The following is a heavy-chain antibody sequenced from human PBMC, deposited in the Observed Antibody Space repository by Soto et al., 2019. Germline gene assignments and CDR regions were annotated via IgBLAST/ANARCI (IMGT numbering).Heavy chain of an antibody. CDR2: ISGSGSST. J-gene: IGHJ4*01. D-gene: IGHD5-18*01. CDR1: AFPFSLYA. Sequence: GCLRLSGAACAFPFSLYALSWARQAQGKGLEWVTTISGSGSSTYYADSVKGRFTISRDNSKNTLYLQMNSLRAEDTAIYYCAKASGYTYVYYLDYWGQGTLVTVSS. V-gene: IGHV3-23*01. CDR3: AKASGYTYVYYLDY.